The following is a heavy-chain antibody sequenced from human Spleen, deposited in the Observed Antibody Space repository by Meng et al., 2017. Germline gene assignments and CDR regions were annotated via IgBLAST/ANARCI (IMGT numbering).Heavy chain of an antibody. Sequence: VHLQRWGAGLLKPSETLSLTCVVSGGSFSDYYWSWIRQPPGKGLEWIGEINHSGSTNYNPSLESRATISVDTSQNNLSLKLSSVTAADSAVYYCARGPTTMAHDFDYWGQGTLVTVSS. V-gene: IGHV4-34*01. CDR2: INHSGST. D-gene: IGHD4-11*01. J-gene: IGHJ4*02. CDR1: GGSFSDYY. CDR3: ARGPTTMAHDFDY.